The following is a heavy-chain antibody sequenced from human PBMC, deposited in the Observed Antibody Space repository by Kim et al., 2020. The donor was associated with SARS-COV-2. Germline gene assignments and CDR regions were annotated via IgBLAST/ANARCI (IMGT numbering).Heavy chain of an antibody. Sequence: GGSLRLSCAASGFTFSNAWMSWVRQAPGKGLEWVGRIKSKTDGGTTDYAAPVKGRFTISRDDSKNTLYLQMNSLKTEDTAVYYCTTDWLVGAITPPFDYWGQGTLVTVSS. CDR2: IKSKTDGGTT. CDR3: TTDWLVGAITPPFDY. V-gene: IGHV3-15*01. J-gene: IGHJ4*02. D-gene: IGHD1-26*01. CDR1: GFTFSNAW.